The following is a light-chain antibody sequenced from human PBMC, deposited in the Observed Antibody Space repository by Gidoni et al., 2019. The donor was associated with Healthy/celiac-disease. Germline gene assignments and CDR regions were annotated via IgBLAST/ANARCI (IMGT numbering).Light chain of an antibody. CDR1: QSISSW. CDR3: QQYNSYSSMCS. J-gene: IGKJ2*04. CDR2: KAS. V-gene: IGKV1-5*03. Sequence: DIQMTQSPSTLSASVGDRVTITCRASQSISSWLAWYQQKPGKAPKLLIYKASSLESGVPSRFSGSGSGTEFTLTISSLQPDDFATYYCQQYNSYSSMCSFXQXTKLEIK.